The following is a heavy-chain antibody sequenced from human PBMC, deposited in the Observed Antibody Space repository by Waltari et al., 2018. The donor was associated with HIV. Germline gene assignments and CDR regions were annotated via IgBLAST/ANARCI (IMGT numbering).Heavy chain of an antibody. CDR1: GFTFSSYW. D-gene: IGHD6-13*01. CDR2: IKQDGSEK. J-gene: IGHJ4*02. Sequence: EVQLVESGGGLVQPGGSLRLSCAASGFTFSSYWMSWVRQAPGKGLEWVANIKQDGSEKYYGDSVKGRFNISRDNAKNSLYLQMDSLRAEDTAVYYGARLSRAASGTKRDYWGQGTLVTVS. V-gene: IGHV3-7*01. CDR3: ARLSRAASGTKRDY.